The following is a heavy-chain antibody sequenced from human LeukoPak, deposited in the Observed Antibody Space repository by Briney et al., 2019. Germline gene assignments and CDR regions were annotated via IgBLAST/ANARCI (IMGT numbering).Heavy chain of an antibody. CDR1: GFTFSSYW. D-gene: IGHD6-13*01. Sequence: GGSLRLSCAASGFTFSSYWMSWVRQAPGKGLEWVANIKQDGSEKYYVDSVKGRFTISRDNAKNSLYLQMNSLRAEDTAVYYCARVGSSWSLRFDYWGQGTLVTVSS. V-gene: IGHV3-7*01. CDR3: ARVGSSWSLRFDY. CDR2: IKQDGSEK. J-gene: IGHJ4*02.